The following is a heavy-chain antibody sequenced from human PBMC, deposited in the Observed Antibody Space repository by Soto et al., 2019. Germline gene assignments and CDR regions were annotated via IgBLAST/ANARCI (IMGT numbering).Heavy chain of an antibody. CDR1: GYTFTSYG. J-gene: IGHJ5*02. Sequence: ASVKVSCKASGYTFTSYGISWVRQAPGQGLEWMGWISAYNGNTNYAQKLQGRVTMTTDTSTSTAYMELRSLRSDDTAVYYCARDTLTGDVWSGYYNAWFDPCGQGNLVTVSS. D-gene: IGHD3-3*01. CDR2: ISAYNGNT. V-gene: IGHV1-18*01. CDR3: ARDTLTGDVWSGYYNAWFDP.